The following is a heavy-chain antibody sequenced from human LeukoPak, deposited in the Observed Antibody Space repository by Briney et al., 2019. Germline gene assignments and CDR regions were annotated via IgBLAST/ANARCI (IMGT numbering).Heavy chain of an antibody. CDR2: INPNSGGT. CDR3: AGNYYYGSGSPIWSDY. J-gene: IGHJ4*02. Sequence: GASVRVSCKASGYTFNNYGISWVRQAPGQGLEWMGWINPNSGGTNYAQKFQGRVTMTRDTSISTAYMELSRLRSDDTAVYYCAGNYYYGSGSPIWSDYWGQGTLVTVSS. D-gene: IGHD3-10*01. V-gene: IGHV1-2*02. CDR1: GYTFNNYG.